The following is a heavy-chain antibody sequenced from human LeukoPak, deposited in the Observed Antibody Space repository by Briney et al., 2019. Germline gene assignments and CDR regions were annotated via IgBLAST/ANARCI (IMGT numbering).Heavy chain of an antibody. CDR2: IGTAGDT. Sequence: GGSLRLSCAASGFTFNSYDMHWVRQAPGKGLEWVSAIGTAGDTYYPGSVKGRFTISRENAKNSLYLQMNSLRAGDTAVYYCARGIRRGYCSGGSCYPPWYYYGMDVWGQGTTVTVSS. CDR1: GFTFNSYD. J-gene: IGHJ6*02. D-gene: IGHD2-15*01. V-gene: IGHV3-13*01. CDR3: ARGIRRGYCSGGSCYPPWYYYGMDV.